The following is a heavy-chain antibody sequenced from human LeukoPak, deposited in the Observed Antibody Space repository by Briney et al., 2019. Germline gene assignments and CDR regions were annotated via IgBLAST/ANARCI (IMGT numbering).Heavy chain of an antibody. V-gene: IGHV1-18*01. J-gene: IGHJ4*02. Sequence: ASVKVSCKASGYTFTSYGISWVRQAPGQGLEWMGWISAYNGNTNYAQKLQGRVTMTTDTSTSTAYMELRSLRSDDTAVYYCAREVGDTAMNNGGIDYWGQGTLVTVSS. CDR3: AREVGDTAMNNGGIDY. CDR2: ISAYNGNT. D-gene: IGHD5-18*01. CDR1: GYTFTSYG.